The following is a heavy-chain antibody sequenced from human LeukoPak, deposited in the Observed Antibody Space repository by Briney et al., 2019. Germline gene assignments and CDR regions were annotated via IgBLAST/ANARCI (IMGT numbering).Heavy chain of an antibody. CDR1: GFTFSSHA. V-gene: IGHV3-23*01. CDR3: AKDLYPGGIQPRWFDY. D-gene: IGHD5-18*01. CDR2: ISGSGDTA. Sequence: GGSLRLSCAASGFTFSSHALSWVRRTPGKGLEWVSTISGSGDTAFDADSVKGRITISRDNSRNTLYLQMNSLRVEDTAIYYCAKDLYPGGIQPRWFDYWGQGTLVTVSS. J-gene: IGHJ4*02.